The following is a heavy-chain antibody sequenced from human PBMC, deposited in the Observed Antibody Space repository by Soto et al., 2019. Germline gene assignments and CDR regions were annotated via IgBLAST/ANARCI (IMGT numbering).Heavy chain of an antibody. V-gene: IGHV4-61*01. CDR2: IYYTGST. J-gene: IGHJ6*02. Sequence: QVQLQESGPGLVKPSETLSITCTVSGGPVSSESHYWSWIRQTPGKVLEWIGYIYYTGSTNYNPSLTGRVTMSVATSRVQVSLRLRSVTRADTAVYYCARDQYDFRSGSYYYAMEVWCQGTKVTVSS. D-gene: IGHD3-3*01. CDR1: GGPVSSESHY. CDR3: ARDQYDFRSGSYYYAMEV.